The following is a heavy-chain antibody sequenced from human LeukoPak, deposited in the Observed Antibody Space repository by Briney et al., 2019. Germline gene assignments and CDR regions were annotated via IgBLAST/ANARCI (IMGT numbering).Heavy chain of an antibody. CDR1: GYTFTSYY. Sequence: ASVKVSCKASGYTFTSYYMHWVRQAPGQGLEWMGVINPSDGSTTYAQKFRGRVTMTRDTSTSTVYMELSSLRSEDTAVCYCARGWERHLLRGNWFDPWGQGTLVTVTS. J-gene: IGHJ5*02. CDR3: ARGWERHLLRGNWFDP. V-gene: IGHV1-46*01. CDR2: INPSDGST. D-gene: IGHD1-26*01.